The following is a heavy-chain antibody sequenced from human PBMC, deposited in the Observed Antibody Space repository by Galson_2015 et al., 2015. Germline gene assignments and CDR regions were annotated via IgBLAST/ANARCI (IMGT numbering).Heavy chain of an antibody. CDR3: AKDPSSSWRKKNIDY. V-gene: IGHV3-23*01. CDR1: GFTFSSYA. J-gene: IGHJ4*02. D-gene: IGHD6-13*01. CDR2: ISGSGGST. Sequence: SLRLSCAASGFTFSSYAMSWVRQAPGKGLEWVSAISGSGGSTYNADSVKGRFTISRDNSKNTLYLQMNSLRAEDTAVYYRAKDPSSSWRKKNIDYWGQGTLVTVSS.